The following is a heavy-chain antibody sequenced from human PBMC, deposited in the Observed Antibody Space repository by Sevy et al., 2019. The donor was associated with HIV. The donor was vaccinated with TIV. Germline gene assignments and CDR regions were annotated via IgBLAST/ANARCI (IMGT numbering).Heavy chain of an antibody. D-gene: IGHD5-12*01. CDR1: GFTLSDYY. V-gene: IGHV3-11*01. CDR3: AREDMATTRGPFDY. Sequence: GGSLRLSCAASGFTLSDYYMTWIRQAPGKGLEWVSYISSSGSAIYYAHSVKGRFTISRDNAKNSLYLQMNSLRAEDTAVYYCAREDMATTRGPFDYWGQGTLVTVSS. J-gene: IGHJ4*02. CDR2: ISSSGSAI.